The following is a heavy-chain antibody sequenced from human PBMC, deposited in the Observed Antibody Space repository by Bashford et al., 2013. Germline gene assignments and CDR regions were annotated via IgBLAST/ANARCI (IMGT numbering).Heavy chain of an antibody. Sequence: GGSLRLSCAASGFSFRTYAMHWVRQAPGKGLVWVSHINSDGSSTNYADSVKGRFTISRDNAKNTLYLQMNSLRADDTAVYFCARAHRDYWGQGTLVTVSS. J-gene: IGHJ4*02. CDR1: GFSFRTYA. V-gene: IGHV3-74*01. CDR2: INSDGSST. CDR3: ARAHRDY.